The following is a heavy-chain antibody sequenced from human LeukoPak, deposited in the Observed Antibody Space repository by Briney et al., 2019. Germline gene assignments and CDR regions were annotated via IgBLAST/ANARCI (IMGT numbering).Heavy chain of an antibody. D-gene: IGHD1-1*01. CDR1: GYTFTGYY. CDR2: IIPIFGTA. J-gene: IGHJ4*02. V-gene: IGHV1-69*13. Sequence: AASVKVSCKASGYTFTGYYMHWVRQAPGQGPEWMGGIIPIFGTANYAQKFQGRVTITADESTSTAYMELSSLRSEDTAVYYCARAYWNRPYFDYWGQGTLVTVSS. CDR3: ARAYWNRPYFDY.